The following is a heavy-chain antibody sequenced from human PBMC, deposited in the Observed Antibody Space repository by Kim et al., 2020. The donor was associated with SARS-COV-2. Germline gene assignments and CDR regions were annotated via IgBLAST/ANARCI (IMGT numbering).Heavy chain of an antibody. Sequence: GGSLRLSFVASGFTFDTYAMSWVRQAPGKGLEWVSVISGGAVNKFYADSVRGRFTISRDNSKNTLYLQMNSLRDEDTALYYCAKLVIMDGYNYFYYYAMDVWRVVTTVTFS. J-gene: IGHJ6*01. CDR3: AKLVIMDGYNYFYYYAMDV. D-gene: IGHD3-9*01. CDR1: GFTFDTYA. CDR2: ISGGAVNK. V-gene: IGHV3-23*01.